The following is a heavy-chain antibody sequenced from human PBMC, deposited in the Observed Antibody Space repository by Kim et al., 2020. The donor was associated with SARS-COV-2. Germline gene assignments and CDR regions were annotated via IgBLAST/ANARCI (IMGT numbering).Heavy chain of an antibody. D-gene: IGHD4-4*01. CDR1: GGSISSGGYY. Sequence: SETLSLTCTVSGGSISSGGYYWSWIRQHPGKGLEWIGYIYYSGSTYYNPSLKSRVTISVDTSKNQFSLKLSSVTAADTAVYYCARDLRDYSNWGWFDPWGQGTLVTVSS. J-gene: IGHJ5*02. CDR3: ARDLRDYSNWGWFDP. V-gene: IGHV4-31*03. CDR2: IYYSGST.